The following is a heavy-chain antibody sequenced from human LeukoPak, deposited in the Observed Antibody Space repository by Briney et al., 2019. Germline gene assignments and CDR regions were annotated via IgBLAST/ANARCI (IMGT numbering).Heavy chain of an antibody. CDR2: IYYSGST. J-gene: IGHJ3*02. Sequence: SETLSLTCTVSGGSISSYYWSWIRQPPGKGLEWIGYIYYSGSTNYNPSLKSRVTISVDTSKNQFSLKLSSVTAADTAVYYCARGIVVVTATNDAFDIWGQGTMVTVSS. V-gene: IGHV4-59*08. D-gene: IGHD2-21*02. CDR1: GGSISSYY. CDR3: ARGIVVVTATNDAFDI.